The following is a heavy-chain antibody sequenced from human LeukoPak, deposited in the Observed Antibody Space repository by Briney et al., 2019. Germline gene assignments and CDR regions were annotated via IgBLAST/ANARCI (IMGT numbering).Heavy chain of an antibody. Sequence: GGPLRLSCAASGFTFSSYAMSWARKAPGKGLEWVSAISGSGGRTYYADSVKGRFTISRDNSKNTLYLQMNSLRAEDTAVYYCAKDLDIVVVPAAIKSLYYYYGMDVWGQGTTVTVSS. CDR1: GFTFSSYA. V-gene: IGHV3-23*01. CDR3: AKDLDIVVVPAAIKSLYYYYGMDV. D-gene: IGHD2-2*03. J-gene: IGHJ6*02. CDR2: ISGSGGRT.